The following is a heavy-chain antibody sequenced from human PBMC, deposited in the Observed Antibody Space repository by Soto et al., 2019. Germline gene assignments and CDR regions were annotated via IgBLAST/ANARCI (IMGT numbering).Heavy chain of an antibody. Sequence: PGGSLRLSCAASGFTFSTHWIHWVRQTPGKGLVWVSRINTDASSTNYADSVKGRFTVSRDNARNTVYLQMNSLRLEDTAVYYCARGHQGGYYVVNWGQGNLVTFSS. CDR1: GFTFSTHW. D-gene: IGHD2-15*01. CDR2: INTDASST. V-gene: IGHV3-74*01. J-gene: IGHJ4*02. CDR3: ARGHQGGYYVVN.